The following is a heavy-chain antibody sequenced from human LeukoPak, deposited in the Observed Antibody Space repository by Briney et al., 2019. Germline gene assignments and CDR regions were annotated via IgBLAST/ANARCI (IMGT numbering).Heavy chain of an antibody. Sequence: GGSLRLSCAASGFTFSSYTMNWARQAPGKGLQWVSSISSSSSLIYYADSVKGRFTIFRDNAKNSLYLQMNSLRVEDTAVYYCASSVVNGYWGQGTLVTVSS. D-gene: IGHD4-23*01. J-gene: IGHJ4*02. V-gene: IGHV3-21*01. CDR1: GFTFSSYT. CDR3: ASSVVNGY. CDR2: ISSSSSLI.